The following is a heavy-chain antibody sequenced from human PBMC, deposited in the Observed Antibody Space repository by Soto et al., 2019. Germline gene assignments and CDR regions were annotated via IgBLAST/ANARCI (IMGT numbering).Heavy chain of an antibody. D-gene: IGHD2-21*02. CDR2: IYYSGRT. V-gene: IGHV4-39*01. J-gene: IGHJ4*02. Sequence: SETLSLTCIVSGESISSSSYYWGWSRQPPGKGLEWIGSIYYSGRTYYNPSFKSRVTISIDTSKNQFSLKLSSVTATDTAVYYCARQRTMVVTQAYFDHWGQGALVTVSS. CDR1: GESISSSSYY. CDR3: ARQRTMVVTQAYFDH.